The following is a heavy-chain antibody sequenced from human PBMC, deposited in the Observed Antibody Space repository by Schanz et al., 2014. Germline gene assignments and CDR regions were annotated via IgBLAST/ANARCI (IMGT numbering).Heavy chain of an antibody. CDR1: GFTFSDYY. CDR2: IWYDGSNK. Sequence: QVQLVESGGGLVKPGGSLRLSCAASGFTFSDYYMSWIRQAPGKGLEWVAFIWYDGSNKYYADSVKGRFTISRDNSKNTLYLQMNSLRADDTAVYFCARAHGNNWYGKGLDYWGQGTQVTVSS. J-gene: IGHJ4*02. CDR3: ARAHGNNWYGKGLDY. V-gene: IGHV3-33*08. D-gene: IGHD1-1*01.